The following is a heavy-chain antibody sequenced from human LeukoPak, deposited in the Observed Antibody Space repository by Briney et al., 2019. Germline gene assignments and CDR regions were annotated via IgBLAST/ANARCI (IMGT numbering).Heavy chain of an antibody. CDR2: IWYDGSNK. Sequence: PGRSLRLSCAASGFTFSSFGMHWVRQAPGKGLEWVAVIWYDGSNKYYADSVKGRFTISRDNSKNTLYLQMNSLRAEDTAVYYCARDSFGLQDSWGQGTLVTVSS. CDR3: ARDSFGLQDS. V-gene: IGHV3-33*01. D-gene: IGHD3-10*01. CDR1: GFTFSSFG. J-gene: IGHJ4*02.